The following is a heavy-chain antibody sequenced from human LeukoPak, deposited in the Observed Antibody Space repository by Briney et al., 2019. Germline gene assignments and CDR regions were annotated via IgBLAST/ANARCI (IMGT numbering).Heavy chain of an antibody. J-gene: IGHJ6*03. V-gene: IGHV3-21*01. Sequence: PGGSLRLSCAASGFTFSTYAMDWVHQAPGKGLEWVSFISSSSTFIYYADSVKGRFTISRDNAKNSLYLQMNRLRAEDTAVYYCARASSVVRGSYYDYMDVWGKGTTVTVSS. CDR3: ARASSVVRGSYYDYMDV. CDR1: GFTFSTYA. D-gene: IGHD3-10*01. CDR2: ISSSSTFI.